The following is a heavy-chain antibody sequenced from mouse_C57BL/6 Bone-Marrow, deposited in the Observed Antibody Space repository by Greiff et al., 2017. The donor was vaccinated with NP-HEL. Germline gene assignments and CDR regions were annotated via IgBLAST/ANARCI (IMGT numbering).Heavy chain of an antibody. Sequence: QVQLQQPGAELVKPGASVKLSCKASGYTFTSYWMQWVKQRPGQGLEWIGEIDPSDSYTNYNQKFKGKATLTVDTSSSTAYMQLSSLTSEDSAVYYCAREDYYGSVDYWGQGTTLTVSS. J-gene: IGHJ2*01. CDR3: AREDYYGSVDY. CDR2: IDPSDSYT. D-gene: IGHD1-1*01. V-gene: IGHV1-50*01. CDR1: GYTFTSYW.